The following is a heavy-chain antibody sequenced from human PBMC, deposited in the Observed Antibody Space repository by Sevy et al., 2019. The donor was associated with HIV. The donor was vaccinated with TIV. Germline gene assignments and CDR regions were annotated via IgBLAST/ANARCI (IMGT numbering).Heavy chain of an antibody. J-gene: IGHJ4*02. Sequence: GGSLRLSCAASGFTFSSYAMSWVRQAPGKGLEWVSCIIGSGGRTYYAESVKGRFTISRDNAKNTLYLQMNNLRAEDTAVYYCAKDGHDYSDFYFNYWDQGTLVTVSS. CDR2: IIGSGGRT. CDR3: AKDGHDYSDFYFNY. V-gene: IGHV3-23*01. CDR1: GFTFSSYA. D-gene: IGHD4-17*01.